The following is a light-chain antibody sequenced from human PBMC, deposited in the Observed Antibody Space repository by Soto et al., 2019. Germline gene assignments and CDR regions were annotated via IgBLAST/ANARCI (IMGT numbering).Light chain of an antibody. Sequence: QSVLTQPASVSGSPGQSIAISCTGSSSDVGGYSYVSWYQQHPGKAPKLMIYDVSNRPSGVSDRFSGSRSGNTASLTISGLQAEDEADYYCSSYTSSSTLVFDGGTKVTVL. CDR2: DVS. V-gene: IGLV2-14*01. CDR3: SSYTSSSTLV. J-gene: IGLJ2*01. CDR1: SSDVGGYSY.